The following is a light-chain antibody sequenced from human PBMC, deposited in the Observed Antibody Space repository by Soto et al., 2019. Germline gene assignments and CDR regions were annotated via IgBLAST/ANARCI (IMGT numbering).Light chain of an antibody. J-gene: IGKJ3*01. CDR2: WAS. V-gene: IGKV1-5*03. CDR3: QPFTTYSGT. Sequence: DIHMTQSPATLSASVGDRVTITCRASQRISTWLAWYQQKPGKAPKLLIYWASSLESGAPSRCGGSGSGTEFTLTISSLQPDDFATYYCQPFTTYSGTFGPGTKVDIK. CDR1: QRISTW.